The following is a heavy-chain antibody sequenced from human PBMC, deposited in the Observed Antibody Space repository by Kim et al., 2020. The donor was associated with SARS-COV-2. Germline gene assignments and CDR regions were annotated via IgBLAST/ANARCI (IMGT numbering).Heavy chain of an antibody. V-gene: IGHV1-69*13. CDR2: IIPIFGTA. D-gene: IGHD3-10*01. J-gene: IGHJ4*02. CDR3: ARPSRGQGYFDY. CDR1: GGTFSSYA. Sequence: SVKVSCKASGGTFSSYAISWVRQAPGQGLEWMGGIIPIFGTANYAQKFQGRATITADESTSTAYMELSSLRSEDTAVYYCARPSRGQGYFDYWGQGTLVTVSS.